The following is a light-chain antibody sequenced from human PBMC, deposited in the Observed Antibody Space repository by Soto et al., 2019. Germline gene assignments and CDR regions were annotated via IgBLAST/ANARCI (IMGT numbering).Light chain of an antibody. CDR1: SSDVGGYNY. J-gene: IGLJ1*01. V-gene: IGLV2-14*01. CDR2: EVS. CDR3: SSYTSSTSGV. Sequence: QSVLNQPASVSGSPGQSITISCTGTSSDVGGYNYVSWYQQHPGKAPKLMIYEVSNRPSGVSNRFSGSKSGNTASLTISGLQAEDEADYYCSSYTSSTSGVFGTGTKVTVL.